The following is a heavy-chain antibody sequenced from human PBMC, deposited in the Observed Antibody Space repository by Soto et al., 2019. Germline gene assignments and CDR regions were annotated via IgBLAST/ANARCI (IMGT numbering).Heavy chain of an antibody. CDR3: AKDIMAAAGTYFQH. Sequence: GGSLRLSCAASGFTFDDYAMHWVRQAPGKGLEWVSGISWNSGSIGYADSVKGRFTISRDNAKNSLYLQMNSLRAEDTALYYCAKDIMAAAGTYFQHWGQGTLVTVSS. J-gene: IGHJ1*01. CDR2: ISWNSGSI. D-gene: IGHD6-13*01. CDR1: GFTFDDYA. V-gene: IGHV3-9*01.